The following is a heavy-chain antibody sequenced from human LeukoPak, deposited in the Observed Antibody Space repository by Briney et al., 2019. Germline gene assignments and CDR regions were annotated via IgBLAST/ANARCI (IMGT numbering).Heavy chain of an antibody. D-gene: IGHD4-17*01. CDR2: IYSGGST. J-gene: IGHJ4*02. Sequence: TGGSLRLSCAASGFTFNNAWMSWVRQAPGKGLEWVSVIYSGGSTYYAGSVKGRFTISRDSSKNTLYLQMNSLRAEDTAVYYCARDEGYGDYYFDYWGQGTLVTVSS. V-gene: IGHV3-66*01. CDR3: ARDEGYGDYYFDY. CDR1: GFTFNNAW.